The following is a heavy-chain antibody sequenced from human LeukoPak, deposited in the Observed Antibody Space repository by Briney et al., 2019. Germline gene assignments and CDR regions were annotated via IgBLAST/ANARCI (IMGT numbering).Heavy chain of an antibody. V-gene: IGHV1-18*01. J-gene: IGHJ4*02. Sequence: ASVKVSCKASGYTFTNYNIAWVRQAPGQGLEWMGWVSTNDGNTVYAQRLQGRVTMTTDTSTSVAYMELRSLTSDDTAVYYCTRAPPGMTMMTDYWGQGTLVTVSS. CDR2: VSTNDGNT. CDR3: TRAPPGMTMMTDY. CDR1: GYTFTNYN. D-gene: IGHD3-22*01.